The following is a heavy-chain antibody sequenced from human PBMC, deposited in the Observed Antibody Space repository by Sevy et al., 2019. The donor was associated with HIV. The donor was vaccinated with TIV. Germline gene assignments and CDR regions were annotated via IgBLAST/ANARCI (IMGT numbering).Heavy chain of an antibody. V-gene: IGHV1-24*01. J-gene: IGHJ4*02. Sequence: ASVKVSCKVSGYTLTELSMHWVRQAPGKGHEWMGSFDPEDGETIYAQNFQGRVTMTEDRSTDTAYMELSSLRSEDTAVYYCATTKDYYDSSGYPFDYWGQGTLVTVSS. CDR3: ATTKDYYDSSGYPFDY. CDR2: FDPEDGET. CDR1: GYTLTELS. D-gene: IGHD3-22*01.